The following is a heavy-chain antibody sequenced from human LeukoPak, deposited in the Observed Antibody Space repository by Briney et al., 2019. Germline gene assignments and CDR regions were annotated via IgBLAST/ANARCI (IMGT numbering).Heavy chain of an antibody. D-gene: IGHD3/OR15-3a*01. CDR2: LDYSGVT. J-gene: IGHJ4*02. V-gene: IGHV4-59*01. CDR3: ARGGTGFYDS. CDR1: GGSISRSY. Sequence: SETLSLTCTVSGGSISRSYWSWIRQPPGKGLEWIGYLDYSGVTNYNPSLKSRVTMSVDRSKNQFSLNLNSVDATDTAVYYCARGGTGFYDSWGQGTLVTVSS.